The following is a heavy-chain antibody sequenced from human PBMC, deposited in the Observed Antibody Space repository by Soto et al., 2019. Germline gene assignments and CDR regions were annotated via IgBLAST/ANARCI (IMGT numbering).Heavy chain of an antibody. CDR2: ISAYNDYT. V-gene: IGHV1-18*01. Sequence: QVQLVQSAAEVKKPGASVKVSCKASGYTFIRYGITWVRQAPGQGLEWMGWISAYNDYTIYAQKLQGRVTMTTDASTRTVDMELRSVKSDGTAVYYCARGGYYDNAWGKLSHYGLDVWGHGPSVTVSS. D-gene: IGHD3-16*01. CDR1: GYTFIRYG. CDR3: ARGGYYDNAWGKLSHYGLDV. J-gene: IGHJ6*02.